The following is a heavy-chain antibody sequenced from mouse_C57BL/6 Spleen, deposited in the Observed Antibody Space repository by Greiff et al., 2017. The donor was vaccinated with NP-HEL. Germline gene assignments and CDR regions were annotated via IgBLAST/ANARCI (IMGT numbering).Heavy chain of an antibody. V-gene: IGHV1-69*01. J-gene: IGHJ2*01. CDR1: GYTFTSYW. Sequence: VQLQQSGAELVMPGASVKLSCKASGYTFTSYWMHWVKQRPGQGLEWIGEIDPSDSYTNYNQKFKGKSTLTVDKSSSTAYMQLSSLTSEDSAVYYCARPTGDYYGSSYPYYFDYWGQGTTLTVSS. CDR2: IDPSDSYT. CDR3: ARPTGDYYGSSYPYYFDY. D-gene: IGHD1-1*01.